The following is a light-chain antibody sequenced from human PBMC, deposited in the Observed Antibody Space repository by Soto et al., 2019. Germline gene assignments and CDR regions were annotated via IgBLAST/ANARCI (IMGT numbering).Light chain of an antibody. V-gene: IGKV1-39*01. CDR1: QTISTY. CDR3: QQSHSIPYI. CDR2: AAS. J-gene: IGKJ2*01. Sequence: DIQMTQSPSSLSASVGDRVTITCRSSQTISTYLNWYQQKPGKAPKLLIYAASSLQSGVPSRFSGSVSGTDFTLTISSLQPEDFATYFCQQSHSIPYIFGQGTKLQLK.